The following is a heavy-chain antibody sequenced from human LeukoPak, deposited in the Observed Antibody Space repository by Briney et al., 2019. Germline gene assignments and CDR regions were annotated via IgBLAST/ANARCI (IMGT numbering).Heavy chain of an antibody. V-gene: IGHV3-48*03. D-gene: IGHD4-17*01. Sequence: GGSLRLSCAASGFTFSTYEMNWVRQAPGKGLEWVSYISSSGSTIYYADPVKGRFTISRDNAKNSLYLQMNSLRAKDTAVYYCARGGDSHSGFDYWGQGTLVTVSP. CDR2: ISSSGSTI. CDR1: GFTFSTYE. J-gene: IGHJ4*02. CDR3: ARGGDSHSGFDY.